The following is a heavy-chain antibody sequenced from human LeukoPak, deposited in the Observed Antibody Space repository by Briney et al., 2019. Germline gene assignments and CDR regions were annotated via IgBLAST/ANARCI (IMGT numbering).Heavy chain of an antibody. V-gene: IGHV4-31*03. D-gene: IGHD3-10*01. CDR1: GGSISSGGYY. J-gene: IGHJ4*02. CDR2: IYYSGST. CDR3: ATHMVRGEKGL. Sequence: SETLSLTCTVSGGSISSGGYYWSWIRQHPGKGLEWIGYIYYSGSTYYNPSLKSRVTTSVDTSKSQFSLKLSSVTAADTAVYYCATHMVRGEKGLWGQGTLVTVSS.